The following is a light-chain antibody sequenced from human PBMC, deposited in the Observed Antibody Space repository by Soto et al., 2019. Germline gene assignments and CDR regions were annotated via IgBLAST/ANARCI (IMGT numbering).Light chain of an antibody. CDR2: DVS. Sequence: QSVLTQPRSVSGSPGQSVTISCTGTSSDVGGYNYVSWYQQYSGKAPKVMIYDVSKRPSGVPDRLSGSKSGNTASLTISGLQAEDEADYYCCSYAASDTFVFGTGTKLTVL. CDR1: SSDVGGYNY. J-gene: IGLJ1*01. V-gene: IGLV2-11*01. CDR3: CSYAASDTFV.